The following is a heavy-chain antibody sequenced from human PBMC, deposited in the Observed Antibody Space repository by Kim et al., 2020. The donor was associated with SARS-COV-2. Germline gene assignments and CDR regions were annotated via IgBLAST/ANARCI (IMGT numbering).Heavy chain of an antibody. D-gene: IGHD5-12*01. J-gene: IGHJ6*02. CDR2: ISGDGGST. V-gene: IGHV3-43*02. CDR3: AKAEYRGYSGYDQVLCYYYCSMDV. Sequence: GGSLRLSCAASGFTFDDYAMHWVRQAPGKGLEWVSLISGDGGSTYYADSVKGRFTISRDNSKNSLYLQMNSLRTEDTALYYCAKAEYRGYSGYDQVLCYYYCSMDVWGQETTVTVSS. CDR1: GFTFDDYA.